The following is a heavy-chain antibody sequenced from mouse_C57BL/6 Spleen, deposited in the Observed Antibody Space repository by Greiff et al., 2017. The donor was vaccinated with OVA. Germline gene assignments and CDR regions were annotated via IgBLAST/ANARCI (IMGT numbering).Heavy chain of an antibody. J-gene: IGHJ2*01. CDR2: IWTGGGT. Sequence: VQGVESGPGLVAPSQSLSITCTVSGFSLTSYAISWVRQPPGKGLEWLGVIWTGGGTNYNSALKSRLSISKDNSKSQVFLKMNSLQTDDTARYYCARNEDYYGSSYFDYWGQGTTLTVSS. V-gene: IGHV2-9-1*01. CDR1: GFSLTSYA. CDR3: ARNEDYYGSSYFDY. D-gene: IGHD1-1*01.